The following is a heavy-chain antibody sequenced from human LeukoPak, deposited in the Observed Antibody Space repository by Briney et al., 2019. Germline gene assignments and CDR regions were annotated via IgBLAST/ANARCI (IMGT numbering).Heavy chain of an antibody. CDR3: ARAPVSSADYYYYMAV. J-gene: IGHJ6*03. CDR1: VFTFSSCA. Sequence: GGSLRLSCAASVFTFSSCAMHWVRQAPGKGLEWVGLIWYDGTNKYYADSATGRFTISRDNSKNTLYLDMNSLRPEDTAVYYCARAPVSSADYYYYMAVWGKGTTVTVSS. V-gene: IGHV3-33*01. D-gene: IGHD2-2*01. CDR2: IWYDGTNK.